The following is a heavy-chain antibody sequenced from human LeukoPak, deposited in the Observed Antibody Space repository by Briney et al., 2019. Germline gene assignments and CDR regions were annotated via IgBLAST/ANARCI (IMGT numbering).Heavy chain of an antibody. CDR2: INSDGSST. V-gene: IGHV3-74*01. CDR3: ARVNYYGSGSYYTTDY. J-gene: IGHJ4*02. D-gene: IGHD3-10*01. CDR1: GFTFSSYW. Sequence: TGGSLRLSCAAPGFTFSSYWMHWVRQAPGKGLVWVSRINSDGSSTSYADSVKGRSTISRDNAKNTLYLQMNSLRAEDTAVYYCARVNYYGSGSYYTTDYWGQGTLVTVSS.